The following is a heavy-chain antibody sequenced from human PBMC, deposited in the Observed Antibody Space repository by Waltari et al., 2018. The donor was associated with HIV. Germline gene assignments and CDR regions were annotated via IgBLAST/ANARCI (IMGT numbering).Heavy chain of an antibody. CDR2: IYTSGST. CDR1: GGSISSGSYY. D-gene: IGHD6-25*01. CDR3: AGGVAAEGVYYFDY. J-gene: IGHJ4*02. V-gene: IGHV4-61*02. Sequence: QVQLQESGPGLVKPSQTLSLTCTVSGGSISSGSYYWSWIRPPAGKGLEWIGRIYTSGSTNYNPSLKSRVTISVDTSKNQFSLKLSSVTAADTAVYYCAGGVAAEGVYYFDYWGQGTLVTVSS.